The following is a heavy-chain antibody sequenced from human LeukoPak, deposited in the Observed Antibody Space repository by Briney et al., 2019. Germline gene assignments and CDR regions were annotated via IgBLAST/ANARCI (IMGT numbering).Heavy chain of an antibody. Sequence: SETLSLTCAVYGGPFSGYYWSWIRQPPGKGLEWIGEINHSGSTNYNPSLKSRVTISVDTSKNQFSLKLSSVTAADTAVYYCAKGHSQEDIVVVVAATPFDYWGQGTLVTVSS. V-gene: IGHV4-34*01. D-gene: IGHD2-15*01. J-gene: IGHJ4*02. CDR2: INHSGST. CDR1: GGPFSGYY. CDR3: AKGHSQEDIVVVVAATPFDY.